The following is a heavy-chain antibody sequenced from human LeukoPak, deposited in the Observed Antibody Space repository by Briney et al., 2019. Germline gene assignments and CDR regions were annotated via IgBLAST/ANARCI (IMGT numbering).Heavy chain of an antibody. CDR1: GGSFSGYY. CDR2: INHSGST. CDR3: ARGRRYYDSSGYYYRSYFDY. D-gene: IGHD3-22*01. Sequence: SETLSLTCAVYGGSFSGYYWSWIRQPPGKGLEWIGEINHSGSTNYNPSLKSRVTISVDTSKNQFSLKLSSVTAADTAVYYCARGRRYYDSSGYYYRSYFDYWGQGTLVTASS. V-gene: IGHV4-34*01. J-gene: IGHJ4*02.